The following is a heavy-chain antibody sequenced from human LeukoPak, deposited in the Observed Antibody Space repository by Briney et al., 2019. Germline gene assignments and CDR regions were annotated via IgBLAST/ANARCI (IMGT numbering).Heavy chain of an antibody. CDR2: ISSTSSII. V-gene: IGHV3-48*01. Sequence: QPGGSLRLSCAASGFTFSTYSMNWVRQAPGKGLEWVSDISSTSSIIYYADSVKGRLVISRDNAKNSLYLQMNSLRAEDTAVYYCARGGGGSFDRWGQGTLVTVSS. J-gene: IGHJ5*02. D-gene: IGHD3-10*01. CDR3: ARGGGGSFDR. CDR1: GFTFSTYS.